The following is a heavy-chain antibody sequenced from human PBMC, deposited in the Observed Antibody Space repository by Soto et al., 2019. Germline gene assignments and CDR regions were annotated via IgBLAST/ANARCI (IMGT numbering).Heavy chain of an antibody. V-gene: IGHV4-39*01. D-gene: IGHD6-25*01. Sequence: ASETLSLTCSVSGGSISSSSYYWGWIPHPPGKGLVWIGSLYYSGRTYYKPPIKSRVTISVDTSKKKFSLKVTPVTAADTAVYLCASNKRDRHAFDFWGQGTMFTVSS. CDR3: ASNKRDRHAFDF. J-gene: IGHJ3*01. CDR2: LYYSGRT. CDR1: GGSISSSSYY.